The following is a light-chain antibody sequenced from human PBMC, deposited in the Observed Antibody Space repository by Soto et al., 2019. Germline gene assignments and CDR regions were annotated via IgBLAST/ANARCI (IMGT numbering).Light chain of an antibody. Sequence: EIVMTQSPATLSVSPGERATLSCRASQTVSSNLAWYQQKPGQAPRLLIYGASTRATGIPARFSASGSGTEFTLNISSLQSEDFAVYYCQQYNNWPITFGQGTRLESK. CDR3: QQYNNWPIT. J-gene: IGKJ5*01. CDR2: GAS. CDR1: QTVSSN. V-gene: IGKV3-15*01.